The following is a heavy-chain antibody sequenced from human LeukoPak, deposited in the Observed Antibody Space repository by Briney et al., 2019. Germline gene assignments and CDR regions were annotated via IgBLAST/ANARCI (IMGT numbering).Heavy chain of an antibody. V-gene: IGHV1-2*06. Sequence: ASVKVSCKASGYTFTGYYMQWVRQAPGQGLEWMGRINPNSGGTNYAQKFQGRVTMTRDTSISTAYMELSRLRSDDTAVYYCARALQRLNLFKSDAFDIWGQGTMVTVSS. D-gene: IGHD5-12*01. CDR3: ARALQRLNLFKSDAFDI. CDR2: INPNSGGT. CDR1: GYTFTGYY. J-gene: IGHJ3*02.